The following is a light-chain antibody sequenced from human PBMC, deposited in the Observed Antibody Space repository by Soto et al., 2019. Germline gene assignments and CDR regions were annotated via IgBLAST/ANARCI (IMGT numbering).Light chain of an antibody. V-gene: IGLV2-11*01. Sequence: QSVLTQPRSVSGSPGQSVTISCTGTSSDVGGYNYVSWYQQYPGKAPKLIIYDVSKRPSGVPDRLSGSKSGNTASLTISGLQAEDEADYYCCSYAGSYTLWVFGGGTKLTVL. CDR3: CSYAGSYTLWV. J-gene: IGLJ3*02. CDR2: DVS. CDR1: SSDVGGYNY.